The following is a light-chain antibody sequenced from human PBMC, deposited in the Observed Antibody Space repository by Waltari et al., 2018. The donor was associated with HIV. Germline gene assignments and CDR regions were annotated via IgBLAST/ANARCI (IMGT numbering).Light chain of an antibody. Sequence: ETVMTQSPATLSESPGERATLSCRASESVGSNLAWYQQKPGQAPRLLIYGASTRATDISARFSGSGSGTEFTLTISTLRSEDLAVYYCQQYNNWPLTFGGGTKVEIK. V-gene: IGKV3-15*01. CDR1: ESVGSN. CDR3: QQYNNWPLT. J-gene: IGKJ4*01. CDR2: GAS.